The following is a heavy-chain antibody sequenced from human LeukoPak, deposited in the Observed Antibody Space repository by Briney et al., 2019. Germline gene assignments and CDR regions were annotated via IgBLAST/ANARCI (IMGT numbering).Heavy chain of an antibody. Sequence: ASVTVSFKASGYTFTSYDINWVRQATGQGLEWMGWMNPNCGNTGYAKKFQGRVTMTRNTSISTAYMELSSLRSEDTAVYYCARATTYYYDSSGYYTIVGFDYWGQGTLVTVSS. V-gene: IGHV1-8*01. CDR3: ARATTYYYDSSGYYTIVGFDY. J-gene: IGHJ4*02. CDR1: GYTFTSYD. CDR2: MNPNCGNT. D-gene: IGHD3-22*01.